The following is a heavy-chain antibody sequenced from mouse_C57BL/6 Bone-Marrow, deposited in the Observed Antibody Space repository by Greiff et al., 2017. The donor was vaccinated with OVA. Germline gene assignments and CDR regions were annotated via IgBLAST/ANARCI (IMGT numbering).Heavy chain of an antibody. CDR1: GYAFSSSW. V-gene: IGHV1-82*01. J-gene: IGHJ4*01. CDR2: IYPGDGDT. CDR3: AEGNYVGAMDY. Sequence: VKVVESGPELVKPGASVKISCKASGYAFSSSWMNWVKQRPGKGLEWIGRIYPGDGDTNYNGKFKGKATLTADKSSSTAYMQLSSLTSEDSAVYFCAEGNYVGAMDYWGQGTSVTVSS. D-gene: IGHD2-1*01.